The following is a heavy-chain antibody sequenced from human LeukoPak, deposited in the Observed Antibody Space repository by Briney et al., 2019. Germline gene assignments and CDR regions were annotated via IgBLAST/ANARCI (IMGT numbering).Heavy chain of an antibody. D-gene: IGHD1-26*01. CDR1: GGSISNYY. V-gene: IGHV4-59*01. Sequence: SETLSLTCTVSGGSISNYYWSWIRQPPGKGLEWIGYIYYSGSTNYNPSLKSRVTISVDTSKNQFSLKLSSVTAADTAVYYCARLASGSYYDYPGGFDYWGQGTLVTVSS. CDR3: ARLASGSYYDYPGGFDY. CDR2: IYYSGST. J-gene: IGHJ4*02.